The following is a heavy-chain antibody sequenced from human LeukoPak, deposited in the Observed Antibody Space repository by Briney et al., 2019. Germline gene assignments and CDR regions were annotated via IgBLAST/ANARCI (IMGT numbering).Heavy chain of an antibody. D-gene: IGHD5-18*01. J-gene: IGHJ4*02. CDR1: GFTFSSYA. CDR3: ARRGYPYAYDY. CDR2: ITPDGTYT. V-gene: IGHV3-64*01. Sequence: PGGSLGLSCAASGFTFSSYAMHWVRQAPGKGLEYVSAITPDGTYTFYANSVKGRFTISRDNSKNTLFLQMGSLRAEDMALYYCARRGYPYAYDYWGQGTLVTVSS.